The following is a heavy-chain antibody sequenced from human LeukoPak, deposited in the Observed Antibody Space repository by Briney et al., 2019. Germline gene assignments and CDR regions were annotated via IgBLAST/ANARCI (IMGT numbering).Heavy chain of an antibody. V-gene: IGHV3-7*01. D-gene: IGHD4-17*01. J-gene: IGHJ4*02. CDR2: IKQDGSEK. Sequence: GGSLRLSCAASGFTFSSYWMSWVRQAPGKGLEWVANIKQDGSEKYYVDSVKDRFTISRDNAKNSLYLQMNSLRAEDTAVYYCAARHRTYYGDLFDYWGQGTLVTVSS. CDR1: GFTFSSYW. CDR3: AARHRTYYGDLFDY.